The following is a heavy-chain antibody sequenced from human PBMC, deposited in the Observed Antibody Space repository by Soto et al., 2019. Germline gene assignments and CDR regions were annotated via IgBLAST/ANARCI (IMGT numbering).Heavy chain of an antibody. D-gene: IGHD1-1*01. J-gene: IGHJ4*02. CDR2: IYYSGNT. CDR1: GDSISSYY. Sequence: QVQLQESGPGLVKPSETLSLTCTVSGDSISSYYWSWIGQPPGKGREWIGYIYYSGNTHYNTSLKSRVTISVDTSNNQFSLKLSSVTAADTAVYYCARESGGGTPPGYGSFDYWGQGTLVTVSS. V-gene: IGHV4-59*01. CDR3: ARESGGGTPPGYGSFDY.